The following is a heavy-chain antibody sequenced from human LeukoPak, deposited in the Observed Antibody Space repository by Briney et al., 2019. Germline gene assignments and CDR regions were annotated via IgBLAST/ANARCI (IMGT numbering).Heavy chain of an antibody. V-gene: IGHV3-7*01. J-gene: IGHJ4*02. Sequence: PGGSLRLSCAASGFSISTYVMTWVRQAPGKGLEWVANINGEGTSIHYVDSVKGRFTISRDNTKNSVLLQMNSLRADDTAVYYCARDGFSTGSHDYWGQGTLVTVSS. CDR1: GFSISTYV. D-gene: IGHD6-19*01. CDR2: INGEGTSI. CDR3: ARDGFSTGSHDY.